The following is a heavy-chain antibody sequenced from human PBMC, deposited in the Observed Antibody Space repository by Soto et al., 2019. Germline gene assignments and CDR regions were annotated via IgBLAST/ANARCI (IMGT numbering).Heavy chain of an antibody. Sequence: PGGSLRLSCAASGFTFSSYAMSWVRQAPGKGLEWVSAISGSGGSTYYADSVKGRFTISRDNSKNTLYLQMNSLRAEDTAVYYCAKEQEWMVQAPNWFDTWGQGTLVTVSS. CDR2: ISGSGGST. V-gene: IGHV3-23*01. D-gene: IGHD6-19*01. J-gene: IGHJ5*02. CDR1: GFTFSSYA. CDR3: AKEQEWMVQAPNWFDT.